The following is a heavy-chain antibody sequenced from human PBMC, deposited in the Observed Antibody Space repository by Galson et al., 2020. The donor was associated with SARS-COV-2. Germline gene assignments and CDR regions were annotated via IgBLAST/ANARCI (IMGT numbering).Heavy chain of an antibody. CDR3: ASHRSIIAATFDS. CDR1: GGSINDYY. D-gene: IGHD2-15*01. J-gene: IGHJ4*02. Sequence: SETLSLTCVVSGGSINDYYWSWIRQPPGKGLEWIGYIYYSGTTYYSPSLRSRATISIDTSKNQFSLKPNSVTAADTAVYYCASHRSIIAATFDSWGRGALGAVSS. CDR2: IYYSGTT. V-gene: IGHV4-59*01.